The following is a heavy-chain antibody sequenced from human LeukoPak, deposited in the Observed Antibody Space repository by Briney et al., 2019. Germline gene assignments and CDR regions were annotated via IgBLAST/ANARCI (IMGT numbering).Heavy chain of an antibody. CDR1: GFSFSGST. V-gene: IGHV3-73*01. CDR2: IRSKTDNYAT. CDR3: AGHGTFTYYYYTMDV. J-gene: IGHJ6*02. D-gene: IGHD3-16*01. Sequence: PGGSLKLSCGTSGFSFSGSTMHWVRQASGKGLEGVGRIRSKTDNYATAYAASVKGRFTISRDDSKNTAYLQMNSLKTEDTAVYYCAGHGTFTYYYYTMDVCGQGTTVTVSS.